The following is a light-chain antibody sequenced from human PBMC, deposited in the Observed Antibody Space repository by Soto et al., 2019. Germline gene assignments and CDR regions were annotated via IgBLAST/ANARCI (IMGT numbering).Light chain of an antibody. CDR3: ETWDSNTWV. V-gene: IGLV4-60*02. CDR1: SKNTNYI. Sequence: QHVLTQSSSVSASLGSSVKLTCTLSSKNTNYIIAWHQQQPGKAPRYLMKVESSGTFNKGSGVPDRFSGYRSGADRYLTISNLQFEDEADYYCETWDSNTWVFGGGTKVTVL. CDR2: VESSGTF. J-gene: IGLJ3*02.